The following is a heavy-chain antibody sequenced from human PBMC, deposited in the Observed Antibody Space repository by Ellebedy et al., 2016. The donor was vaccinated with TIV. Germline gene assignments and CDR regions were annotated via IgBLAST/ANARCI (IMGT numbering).Heavy chain of an antibody. D-gene: IGHD2-15*01. CDR1: GGSISSSSYY. Sequence: SETLSLTCTVSGGSISSSSYYWGWIRQAPGKGLEWIGSIYYSGSPYYNPSLKSRVTISVDTSKNQFSLKLSSVTASDTAVYYCARSYCSGGSCYSGLFHYWGQGTLVTVSS. V-gene: IGHV4-39*07. J-gene: IGHJ4*02. CDR2: IYYSGSP. CDR3: ARSYCSGGSCYSGLFHY.